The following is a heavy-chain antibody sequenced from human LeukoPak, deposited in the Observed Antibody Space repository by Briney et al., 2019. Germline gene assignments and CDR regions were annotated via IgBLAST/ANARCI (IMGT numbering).Heavy chain of an antibody. D-gene: IGHD6-6*01. CDR2: ISSSSSYI. CDR3: ARDAIAARPGSADAFDI. Sequence: PGGSLRLSCAASGFTFSSYSMNWVRQAPGKGLEWVSSISSSSSYIYYADSVKGRFTISRDNAKNSLYLQMNSLRAEDTAVYYCARDAIAARPGSADAFDIWGQGTMVTVSS. V-gene: IGHV3-21*01. J-gene: IGHJ3*02. CDR1: GFTFSSYS.